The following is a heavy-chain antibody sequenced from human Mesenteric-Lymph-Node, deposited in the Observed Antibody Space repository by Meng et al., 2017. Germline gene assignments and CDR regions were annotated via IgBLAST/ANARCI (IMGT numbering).Heavy chain of an antibody. CDR1: GGSISSGGYY. D-gene: IGHD4-17*01. V-gene: IGHV4-31*03. Sequence: LQGSGPGLVKPSQTLSLTCTGSGGSISSGGYYWSWIRQPPGKGLEWIGYIYYSGSTHYNPSLRNRVAISIDTSKNQFSLKLTSVTAADTAVYFCARTNYGDYNWFDPWGQGTLVTVSS. J-gene: IGHJ5*02. CDR3: ARTNYGDYNWFDP. CDR2: IYYSGST.